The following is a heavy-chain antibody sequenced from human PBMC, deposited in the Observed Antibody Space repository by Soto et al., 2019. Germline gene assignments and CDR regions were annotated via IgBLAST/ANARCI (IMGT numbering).Heavy chain of an antibody. CDR2: ISSSGSTI. D-gene: IGHD3-22*01. Sequence: GGSLRLSCAASGFTFSGYYMSWMRQAPGKGLEWVSYISSSGSTIYYADSVKGRFTISRDNAKNSLYLQMNSLRAEDTAVYYCARDEEVNYYDSSGYPNWFDPWGQGTLVTVSS. J-gene: IGHJ5*02. V-gene: IGHV3-11*01. CDR1: GFTFSGYY. CDR3: ARDEEVNYYDSSGYPNWFDP.